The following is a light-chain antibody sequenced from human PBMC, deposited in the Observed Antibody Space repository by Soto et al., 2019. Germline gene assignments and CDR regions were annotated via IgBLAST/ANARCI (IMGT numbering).Light chain of an antibody. CDR1: QSISSY. V-gene: IGKV1-39*01. Sequence: DIQMTQSPSSLSASVGDRVTITCRASQSISSYLNWYQQKPGKAPKLLIYAASSLQSGVPSRFSGSGSGTDFTLTINSLQPEDFATYNCQQSYCTPLLTFGGGTEVEIK. CDR2: AAS. CDR3: QQSYCTPLLT. J-gene: IGKJ4*01.